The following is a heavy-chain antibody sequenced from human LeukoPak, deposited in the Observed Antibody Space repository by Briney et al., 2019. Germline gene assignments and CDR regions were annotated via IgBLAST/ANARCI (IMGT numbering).Heavy chain of an antibody. CDR2: IYTSEST. CDR3: ARTGPWLSNDDAFDI. D-gene: IGHD3-22*01. J-gene: IGHJ3*02. CDR1: GGSTSSGSYY. V-gene: IGHV4-61*02. Sequence: SETLSLTCTVSGGSTSSGSYYWSWIRQPAGKGLEWIGRIYTSESTNYNPSLKSRVTISVDTSKNQFSLKLSSVTAADTAVYYCARTGPWLSNDDAFDIWGQGTMVTVSS.